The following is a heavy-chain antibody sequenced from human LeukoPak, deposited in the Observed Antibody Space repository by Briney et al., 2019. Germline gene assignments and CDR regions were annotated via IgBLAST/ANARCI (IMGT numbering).Heavy chain of an antibody. Sequence: SVKVSCKASGGTFSSYAISWVRQAPGQGLEWMGRIIPIFGTANYAQKFQGRVTITTDESTSTAYMELSSLRSEDTAVYYCARVVYDYVWGSYRAYYFDYWGQGTLVTVSS. J-gene: IGHJ4*02. CDR3: ARVVYDYVWGSYRAYYFDY. D-gene: IGHD3-16*02. CDR1: GGTFSSYA. V-gene: IGHV1-69*05. CDR2: IIPIFGTA.